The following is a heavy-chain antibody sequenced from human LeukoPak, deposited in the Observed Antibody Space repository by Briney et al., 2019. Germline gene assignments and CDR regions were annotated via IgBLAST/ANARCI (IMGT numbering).Heavy chain of an antibody. CDR1: GYSISSGYY. D-gene: IGHD5-12*01. V-gene: IGHV4-38-2*02. Sequence: PSETLSLTCTVSGYSISSGYYWGWIRQPPGKGLEWIGSIYHSGSTYYNPSLKSRVTISVDTSKNQFSLKLSSVTAADTAVYYCARDRGAYDYDWFDPWGQGTLVTVSS. CDR3: ARDRGAYDYDWFDP. CDR2: IYHSGST. J-gene: IGHJ5*02.